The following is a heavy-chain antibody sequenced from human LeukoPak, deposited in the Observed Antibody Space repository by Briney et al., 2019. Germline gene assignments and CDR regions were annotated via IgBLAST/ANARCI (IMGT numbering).Heavy chain of an antibody. Sequence: SETLSLTCTVSGGSISSYYWSWIRQPPGKGLEWIGYIYYSGSTNYNPSLKSRVTISVDTSKNQFSLKLSSVTAADTAVYYCARGGFGYSYGYPYNWFDPWGQGTLVTVSS. V-gene: IGHV4-59*08. J-gene: IGHJ5*02. CDR1: GGSISSYY. CDR3: ARGGFGYSYGYPYNWFDP. D-gene: IGHD5-18*01. CDR2: IYYSGST.